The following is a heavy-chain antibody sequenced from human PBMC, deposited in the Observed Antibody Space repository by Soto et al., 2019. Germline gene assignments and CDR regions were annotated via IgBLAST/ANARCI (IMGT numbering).Heavy chain of an antibody. Sequence: GGSLRLSCAASGFTFSSYDMHWVRQATGKGLEWVSAIGTAGDTYYPGSVKGRFTISRENAKNSLYLQMNSLRAEDTAVYYCARGVFTIFGVAEDVFDIWGQGTMVTVSS. V-gene: IGHV3-13*01. CDR2: IGTAGDT. D-gene: IGHD3-3*01. CDR3: ARGVFTIFGVAEDVFDI. CDR1: GFTFSSYD. J-gene: IGHJ3*02.